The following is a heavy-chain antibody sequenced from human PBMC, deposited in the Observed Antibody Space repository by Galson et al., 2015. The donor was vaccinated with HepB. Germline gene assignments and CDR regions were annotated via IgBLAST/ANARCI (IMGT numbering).Heavy chain of an antibody. CDR3: AIWDSLAGSSGT. J-gene: IGHJ3*01. CDR1: GASINNGDYY. Sequence: TLSLTCTVSGASINNGDYYWSWIRQLPGKGLECIGYIYYSGSTYYNPSLKSRLTISVGTSKSQFSLELTSVTATDTAMYYCAIWDSLAGSSGTWGHGTMVTVSS. D-gene: IGHD1-26*01. CDR2: IYYSGST. V-gene: IGHV4-31*03.